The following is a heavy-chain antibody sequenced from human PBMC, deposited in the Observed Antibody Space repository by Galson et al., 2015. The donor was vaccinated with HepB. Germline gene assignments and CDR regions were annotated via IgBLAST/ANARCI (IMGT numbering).Heavy chain of an antibody. D-gene: IGHD2-8*02. V-gene: IGHV5-10-1*01. J-gene: IGHJ2*01. CDR1: GYSFSTYW. CDR3: AREVPYSTAPYWYFDL. CDR2: IDPSDSYT. Sequence: QSGAEVKKPGESLRISCKGSGYSFSTYWINWVRQMPGKGLEWMGRIDPSDSYTKYSPSFQGHVTISADKSINTAYLQWSSLKASDTAMFYCAREVPYSTAPYWYFDLWCRGTLVTVSS.